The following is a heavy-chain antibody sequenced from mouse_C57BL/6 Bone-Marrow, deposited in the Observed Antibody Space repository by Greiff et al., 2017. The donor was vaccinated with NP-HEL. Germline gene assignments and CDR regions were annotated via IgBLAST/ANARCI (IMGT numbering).Heavy chain of an antibody. CDR3: ARPRSVVADWYFDV. CDR2: ISNLAYSI. D-gene: IGHD1-1*01. V-gene: IGHV5-15*01. Sequence: EVQRVESGGGLVQPGGSLKLSCAASGFTFSDYGMAWVRQAPRKGPEWVAFISNLAYSIYYADTVTGRFTISRENAKNTLYLELSSLRSEDTAMYYCARPRSVVADWYFDVWGTGTTVTVSS. CDR1: GFTFSDYG. J-gene: IGHJ1*03.